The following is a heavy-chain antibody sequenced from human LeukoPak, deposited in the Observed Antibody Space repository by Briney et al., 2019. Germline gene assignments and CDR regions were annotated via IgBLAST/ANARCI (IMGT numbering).Heavy chain of an antibody. J-gene: IGHJ5*02. D-gene: IGHD2-2*01. CDR2: INPNSGGT. CDR3: ARETAVGRANWFDP. CDR1: GYTFTGYY. V-gene: IGHV1-2*02. Sequence: ASVKVSCKASGYTFTGYYMHWVRQAPGQGLEWMGWINPNSGGTNYAQKFQGRVTMTRDTSISTAYMELSRLRSDDTAVYYCARETAVGRANWFDPWGQGTLVTVSS.